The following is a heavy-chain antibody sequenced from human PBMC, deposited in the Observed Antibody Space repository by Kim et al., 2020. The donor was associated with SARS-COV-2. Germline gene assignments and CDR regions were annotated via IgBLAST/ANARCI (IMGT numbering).Heavy chain of an antibody. Sequence: GGSLRLSCAASGFTFSSYGMHWVRQAPGKGLEWVAVISYDGSNKYYADSVKGRFTISRDNSKNTLYLQMNSLRAEDTAVYYCAKVRGVRYHYYYGMDVWGQGTTVTVSS. D-gene: IGHD3-10*01. V-gene: IGHV3-30*18. CDR1: GFTFSSYG. CDR3: AKVRGVRYHYYYGMDV. J-gene: IGHJ6*02. CDR2: ISYDGSNK.